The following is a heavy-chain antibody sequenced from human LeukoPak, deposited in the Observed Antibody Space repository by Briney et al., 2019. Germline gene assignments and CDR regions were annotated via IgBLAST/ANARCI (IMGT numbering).Heavy chain of an antibody. CDR1: GGSISSYY. CDR2: IYYSGST. D-gene: IGHD3-22*01. V-gene: IGHV4-59*01. Sequence: SETLSLTCTVSGGSISSYYWSWIRQPPGKGLEWIGYIYYSGSTNYNPSLKSRVTISVDTSKNQFSLKLGSVTAADTAVYYCARSYYYDSSGYLGYWGQGTLVTVSS. CDR3: ARSYYYDSSGYLGY. J-gene: IGHJ4*02.